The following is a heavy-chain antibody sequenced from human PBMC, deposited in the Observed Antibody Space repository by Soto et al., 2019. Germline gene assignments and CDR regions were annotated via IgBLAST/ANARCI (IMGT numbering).Heavy chain of an antibody. CDR2: IKQDGSET. CDR3: AKDFHTNMALMDV. J-gene: IGHJ6*03. CDR1: GFTFSNYW. Sequence: GGSLRLSCAASGFTFSNYWMSWVRQAPGRGLEWVANIKQDGSETYYVDSVRGRFTISRDNAKNSLYLQMNSLRPEDTALYYCAKDFHTNMALMDVWGKGTTVTVSS. V-gene: IGHV3-7*05. D-gene: IGHD3-10*01.